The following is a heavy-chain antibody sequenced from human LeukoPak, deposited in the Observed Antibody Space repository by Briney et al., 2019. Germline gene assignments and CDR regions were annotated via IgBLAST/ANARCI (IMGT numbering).Heavy chain of an antibody. V-gene: IGHV4-39*07. CDR3: ARGDPAGLFDS. D-gene: IGHD3-10*01. J-gene: IGHJ4*02. CDR2: IHYSGST. CDR1: GASISSYTYY. Sequence: SETLSLTCTVSGASISSYTYYWGWIRQPPGKGLEWIGSIHYSGSTYYKPSLESRVTVSVDTSKKYCSLKLTSVTAADTAVYFCARGDPAGLFDSWGQGHLVTVSS.